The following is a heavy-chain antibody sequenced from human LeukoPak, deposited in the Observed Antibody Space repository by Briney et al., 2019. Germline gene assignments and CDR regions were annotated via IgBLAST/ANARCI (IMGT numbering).Heavy chain of an antibody. D-gene: IGHD3-10*01. CDR1: GFTFSSYG. Sequence: GGSLRLSCAASGFTFSSYGMHWVRQAPGKGLEWVAVISYDGSNKYYADSVKGRFTISRDNSKNTLYLQMNSLRTEDTAVYYCAKDAPRGGFDYWGQGTLVTVSS. V-gene: IGHV3-30*18. J-gene: IGHJ4*02. CDR3: AKDAPRGGFDY. CDR2: ISYDGSNK.